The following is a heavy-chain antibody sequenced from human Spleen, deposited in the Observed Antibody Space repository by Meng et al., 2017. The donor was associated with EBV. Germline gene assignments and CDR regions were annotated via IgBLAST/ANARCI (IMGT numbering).Heavy chain of an antibody. J-gene: IGHJ1*01. Sequence: VPLHQLGAGLVKPSEPLSLTCAVYGESLSGYSWSWIRQPPGKGLEWIGQINHSGSTNYNPSLKSRVTISVDTSKNHFSLTLSSVTAADTAVYYCARGSSSGWYYEYFQHWGQGTLVTVSS. CDR2: INHSGST. CDR3: ARGSSSGWYYEYFQH. D-gene: IGHD6-19*01. V-gene: IGHV4-34*01. CDR1: GESLSGYS.